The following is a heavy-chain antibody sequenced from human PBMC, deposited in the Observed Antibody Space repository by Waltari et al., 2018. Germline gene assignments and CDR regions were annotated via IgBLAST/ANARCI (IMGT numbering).Heavy chain of an antibody. CDR2: INHSGST. CDR1: GGSFSGYY. Sequence: QVQLQQWGAGLLKPSETLSLTCAVYGGSFSGYYWSWIRQPPGKGLEWIGEINHSGSTNYNPSLKSRVTISVDTSKNQFSLKLSSVTAADTAVYYCARGRIVVVPAAIRYFDYWGQGTLVTVSS. CDR3: ARGRIVVVPAAIRYFDY. J-gene: IGHJ4*02. D-gene: IGHD2-2*01. V-gene: IGHV4-34*01.